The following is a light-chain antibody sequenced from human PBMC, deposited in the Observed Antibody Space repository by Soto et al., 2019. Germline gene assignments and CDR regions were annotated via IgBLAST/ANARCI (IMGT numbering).Light chain of an antibody. CDR2: GAS. V-gene: IGKV3-15*01. CDR3: QQYNNWPSWT. CDR1: QSVSSN. Sequence: EIVITQSPATLSVSPGERVTLSCRASQSVSSNLAWYQQKPGQAPRLLIYGASTRATGIPARFSGSGSGTELTLTISSLQSEDFAVYYCQQYNNWPSWTFGQGTKVDIK. J-gene: IGKJ1*01.